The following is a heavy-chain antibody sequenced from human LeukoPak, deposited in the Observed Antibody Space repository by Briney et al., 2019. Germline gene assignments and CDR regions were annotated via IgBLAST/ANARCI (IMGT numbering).Heavy chain of an antibody. V-gene: IGHV1-18*01. Sequence: GSAVKVSCKASGYIITTYGIIWMRQAPGRGLEWMGWITSYSGNTNYAQKFQGRVTMTTETSTNTAYMELRSLSSVDTGVFYCARVGCSGGSCHSHSVYWGQGTLVTVSS. CDR3: ARVGCSGGSCHSHSVY. CDR2: ITSYSGNT. D-gene: IGHD2-15*01. J-gene: IGHJ1*01. CDR1: GYIITTYG.